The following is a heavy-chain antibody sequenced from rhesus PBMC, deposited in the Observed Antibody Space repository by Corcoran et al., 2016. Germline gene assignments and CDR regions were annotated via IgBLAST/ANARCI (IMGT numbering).Heavy chain of an antibody. Sequence: QVQLVQSGTDIKQPGASVKLSCKASGDGLPSYYLHWLRQAPGQGLEWIGLISPYNGNKGDAQNFQGRVTITTDTSTSTGYMELSSLRSEDTAVYYCTRRCGDSGCSFDYWGQGVLVTVSS. J-gene: IGHJ4*01. CDR2: ISPYNGNK. V-gene: IGHV1-1*01. D-gene: IGHD2-33*01. CDR1: GDGLPSYY. CDR3: TRRCGDSGCSFDY.